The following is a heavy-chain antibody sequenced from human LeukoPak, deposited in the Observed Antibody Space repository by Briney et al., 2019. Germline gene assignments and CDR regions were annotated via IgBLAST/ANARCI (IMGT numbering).Heavy chain of an antibody. J-gene: IGHJ5*02. CDR2: INHSGST. CDR3: ARGGGYCTNNVCPPWFDP. CDR1: GGSFSGFY. D-gene: IGHD2-8*01. V-gene: IGHV4-34*01. Sequence: PSETLSLTCSVYGGSFSGFYWNWIRQPPGKGLEWIGEINHSGSTHYSPSLKGRLSISVDPSKNQFSLKLSSVTAADTAVYYCARGGGYCTNNVCPPWFDPWGQGALVTVSS.